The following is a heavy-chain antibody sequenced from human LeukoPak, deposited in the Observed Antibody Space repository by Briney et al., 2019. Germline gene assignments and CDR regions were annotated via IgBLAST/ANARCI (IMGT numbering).Heavy chain of an antibody. D-gene: IGHD6-19*01. CDR1: GFTFGSHS. V-gene: IGHV3-21*01. J-gene: IGHJ4*02. Sequence: GGSLRLSCVGSGFTFGSHSFGSQTMSWVRQAPGKGLEWVASITSSSAHIYYADSLEGRFIISRDNAKNSVFLQMNNLRSDDTALYYCARETVAGSNYWGQGTPVTVSS. CDR2: ITSSSAHI. CDR3: ARETVAGSNY.